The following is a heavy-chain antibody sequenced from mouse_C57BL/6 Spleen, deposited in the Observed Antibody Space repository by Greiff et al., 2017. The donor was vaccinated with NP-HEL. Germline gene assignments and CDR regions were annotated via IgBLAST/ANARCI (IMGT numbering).Heavy chain of an antibody. D-gene: IGHD1-1*01. CDR2: IYPRDGST. V-gene: IGHV1-85*01. Sequence: QVQLKESGPELVKPGASVKLSCKASGYTFTSYDINWVKQRPGQGLEWIGWIYPRDGSTKYNEKFKGKATLTVDTSSSTAYMELHSLTSEDSAVYFCAPSPYYYGSSPWFAYWGQGTLVTVSA. CDR1: GYTFTSYD. J-gene: IGHJ3*01. CDR3: APSPYYYGSSPWFAY.